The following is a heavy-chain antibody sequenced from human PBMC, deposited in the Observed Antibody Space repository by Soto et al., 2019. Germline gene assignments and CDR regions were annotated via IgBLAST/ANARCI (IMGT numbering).Heavy chain of an antibody. CDR2: IIPIFGTA. CDR3: ARGTYDYVWGSYRYDPSD. J-gene: IGHJ4*02. CDR1: GGTFSSYA. V-gene: IGHV1-69*12. Sequence: QVQLVQSGAEVKKPGSSVKVSCKASGGTFSSYAISWVRQAPGQGLEWMGGIIPIFGTANYAQKFQGRVTITADESTGTAYMELSSLRSEDTAVYYCARGTYDYVWGSYRYDPSDWGQGTLVTVSS. D-gene: IGHD3-16*02.